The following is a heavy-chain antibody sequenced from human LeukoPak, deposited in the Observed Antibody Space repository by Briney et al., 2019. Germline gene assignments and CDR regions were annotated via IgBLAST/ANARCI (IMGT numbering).Heavy chain of an antibody. CDR1: GGSFSGYY. V-gene: IGHV4-34*01. J-gene: IGHJ4*02. CDR2: INHSGST. D-gene: IGHD3-10*01. CDR3: ARVRVLWFGELLHYFDY. Sequence: SETLSHTCAVYGGSFSGYYWSWIRQPPGKGLEWIGEINHSGSTNYNPSLKSRVTISVDTSKNQFSLKLSSVTAADTAVYYCARVRVLWFGELLHYFDYWGQGTLVTVSS.